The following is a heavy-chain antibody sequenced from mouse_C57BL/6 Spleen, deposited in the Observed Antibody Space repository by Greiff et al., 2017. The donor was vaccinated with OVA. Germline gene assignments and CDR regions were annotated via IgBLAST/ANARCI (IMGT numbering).Heavy chain of an antibody. V-gene: IGHV1-54*01. CDR3: ARDYGRSYGAMDY. D-gene: IGHD1-1*01. CDR2: INPGSGGT. CDR1: GYAFTNYL. Sequence: VQLQQSGAELVRPGTSVKVSCKASGYAFTNYLIEWVKQRPGQGLEWIGVINPGSGGTNYNEKFKGKATLTADKSSSTAYMQLSSLTSEDSAVYFCARDYGRSYGAMDYWGQGNSVTVSS. J-gene: IGHJ4*01.